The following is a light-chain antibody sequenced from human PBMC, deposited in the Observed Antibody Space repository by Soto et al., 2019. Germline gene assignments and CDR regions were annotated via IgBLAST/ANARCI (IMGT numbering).Light chain of an antibody. J-gene: IGKJ5*01. V-gene: IGKV3-15*01. CDR3: QQYDDWPPIT. CDR1: QSVSSK. Sequence: EVVLTQSPATLSVSPGERATLSCRASQSVSSKLAWYQQRPGQAPRLLIYGASTRATGIPARFSGSGSGTEFTLTISSLQSEDFAVYYCQQYDDWPPITFGQGTRLEIK. CDR2: GAS.